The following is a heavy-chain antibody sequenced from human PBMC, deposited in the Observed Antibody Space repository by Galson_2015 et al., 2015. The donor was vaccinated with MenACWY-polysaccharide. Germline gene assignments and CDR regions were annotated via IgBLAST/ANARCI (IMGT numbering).Heavy chain of an antibody. CDR1: GGSISSGDSY. CDR2: IYYSGRT. V-gene: IGHV4-30-4*01. D-gene: IGHD2-2*01. CDR3: ASLPLGNCGSVSCYGYFHH. J-gene: IGHJ1*01. Sequence: NLSLTCTVSGGSISSGDSYWSWIRQSPGKGLEWIGYIYYSGRTNYSSSLKSRATVSLDTSKNQFSLKLSFVTAADTAVYYCASLPLGNCGSVSCYGYFHHWGQGTLVTVSS.